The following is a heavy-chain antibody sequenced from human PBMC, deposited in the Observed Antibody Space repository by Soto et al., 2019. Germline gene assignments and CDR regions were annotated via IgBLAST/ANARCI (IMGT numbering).Heavy chain of an antibody. CDR2: IYYSGST. J-gene: IGHJ6*02. V-gene: IGHV4-31*03. D-gene: IGHD3-10*01. CDR3: ASSAYGSGISGMDV. Sequence: QVQLQESGPGLVKPSQTLSLTCTVSGGSVSSGGYYWSWIRQHPGKGLEWIGYIYYSGSTYYNPYLKSRVTISVDTSKNQFSLKLSSVTAADTAVYYCASSAYGSGISGMDVWGQGTTVTVSS. CDR1: GGSVSSGGYY.